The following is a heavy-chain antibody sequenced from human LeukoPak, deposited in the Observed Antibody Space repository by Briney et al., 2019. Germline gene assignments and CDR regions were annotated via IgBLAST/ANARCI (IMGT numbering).Heavy chain of an antibody. V-gene: IGHV1-8*01. CDR2: MNPNSGNT. J-gene: IGHJ4*02. CDR1: GYTFTSYD. Sequence: ASVKVSCKASGYTFTSYDINWVRQATGQGLEWMGRMNPNSGNTGYAQKFQGRVTMTRNTSISTAYMELSSLRSEDTAVYYCARGPPPPYYYDSSGYYTTPLDYWGQGTLVTVSS. CDR3: ARGPPPPYYYDSSGYYTTPLDY. D-gene: IGHD3-22*01.